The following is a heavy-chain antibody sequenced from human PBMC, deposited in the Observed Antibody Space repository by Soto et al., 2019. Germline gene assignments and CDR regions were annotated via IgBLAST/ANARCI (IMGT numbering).Heavy chain of an antibody. CDR3: ARARLRLGELSSYYFDY. J-gene: IGHJ4*02. D-gene: IGHD3-16*02. CDR2: INAGNGNT. Sequence: DSVKVSCKASAYTFTSYAMHWVRQAPGQRLEWMGWINAGNGNTKYSQKFQGRVTITRDTSASTAYMELSSLRSEDTAVYYCARARLRLGELSSYYFDYWGQGTLVTVSS. CDR1: AYTFTSYA. V-gene: IGHV1-3*01.